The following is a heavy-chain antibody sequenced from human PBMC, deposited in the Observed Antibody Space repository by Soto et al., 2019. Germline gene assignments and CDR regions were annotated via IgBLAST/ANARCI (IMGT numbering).Heavy chain of an antibody. CDR3: AQCLLGVNYYYGMDV. Sequence: QVQLVQSGAEVKKPGSSVKVSCKASGGTFSSYASNWVRQAPGQGLEWMGGIIPIFATADYAQKFQCRVTITADESTSTADMELSSLRSEDTAVYYCAQCLLGVNYYYGMDVWGQGTTVTVSS. J-gene: IGHJ6*02. D-gene: IGHD3-16*01. V-gene: IGHV1-69*12. CDR1: GGTFSSYA. CDR2: IIPIFATA.